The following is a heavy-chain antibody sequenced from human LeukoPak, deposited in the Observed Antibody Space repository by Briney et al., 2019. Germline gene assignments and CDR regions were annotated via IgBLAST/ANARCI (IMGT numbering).Heavy chain of an antibody. CDR2: INSDGSST. D-gene: IGHD3-22*01. J-gene: IGHJ5*02. Sequence: GGSLRLSCAASGFTFSSYWMHWDRQAPGKGLVWVSRINSDGSSTSYADSVRGRFTISRDNAKNTLYLQMNSLRAEDTAVYYCARDDRSYYDSSGYTQTPAWGQGTLVTVSS. V-gene: IGHV3-74*01. CDR1: GFTFSSYW. CDR3: ARDDRSYYDSSGYTQTPA.